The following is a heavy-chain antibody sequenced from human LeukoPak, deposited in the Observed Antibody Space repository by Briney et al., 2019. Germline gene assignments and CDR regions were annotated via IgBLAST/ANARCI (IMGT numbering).Heavy chain of an antibody. D-gene: IGHD3-10*01. CDR2: ISDSGGST. CDR3: AKSLSGGGYYFEY. Sequence: GGSLRLSCAASGFTFSNYAMTWVRQPPGKGLEWVSGISDSGGSTYYADSVKGGFTISRHNSKNTLYLQMNSLRAEDTAVYYCAKSLSGGGYYFEYWGQGTLVTVSS. CDR1: GFTFSNYA. V-gene: IGHV3-23*01. J-gene: IGHJ4*02.